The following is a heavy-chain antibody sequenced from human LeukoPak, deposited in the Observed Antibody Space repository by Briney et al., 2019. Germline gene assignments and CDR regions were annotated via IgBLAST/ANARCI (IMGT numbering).Heavy chain of an antibody. CDR3: ARSDIVVVPAAMSDAFDI. J-gene: IGHJ3*02. CDR1: GFTFSSYS. V-gene: IGHV3-21*01. CDR2: ISSSSSYI. Sequence: GGSLRLSCAASGFTFSSYSMNWVRQAPGKGLEWVSSISSSSSYIYYADSVKSRFTISRDNAKNSLYLQMNSLRAEDTAVYYCARSDIVVVPAAMSDAFDIWGQGTMVTVSS. D-gene: IGHD2-2*01.